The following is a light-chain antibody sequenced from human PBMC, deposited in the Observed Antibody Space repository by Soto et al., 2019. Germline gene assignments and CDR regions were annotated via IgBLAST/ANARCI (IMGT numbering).Light chain of an antibody. CDR3: QQRSNWPSIT. V-gene: IGKV3-11*01. CDR2: DAS. Sequence: EIVLTQSHSTLSLSPGERSTLSCISSQSVSSYLAWYQQKPGQAPRLLIYDASNRATGIPARFSGSGSGTDFTLTINSLEPEDFAVYYSQQRSNWPSITFGQGTRLEI. CDR1: QSVSSY. J-gene: IGKJ5*01.